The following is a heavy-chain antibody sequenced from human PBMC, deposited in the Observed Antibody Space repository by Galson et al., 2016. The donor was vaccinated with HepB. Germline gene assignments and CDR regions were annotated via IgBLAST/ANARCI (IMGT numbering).Heavy chain of an antibody. CDR3: ARAGNYQANYYYYAMDV. Sequence: ETLSLTCTVSGGSISRSSYHWGWIRQPPGKGLEWIGTFYYSGSTYYNPSLKSRVTISVDTSKNQFSLKLTSVTAADTAFYYCARAGNYQANYYYYAMDVWGQGTTVTVSS. V-gene: IGHV4-39*07. CDR2: FYYSGST. J-gene: IGHJ6*02. CDR1: GGSISRSSYH. D-gene: IGHD3-10*01.